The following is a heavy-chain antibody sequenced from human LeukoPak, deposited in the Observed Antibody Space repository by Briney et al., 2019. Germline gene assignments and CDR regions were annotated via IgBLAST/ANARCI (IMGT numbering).Heavy chain of an antibody. V-gene: IGHV3-48*03. CDR3: AVGYCSGGSCYDTLGS. CDR2: ISSSGSNI. Sequence: GGSLRLSCAASGFTFSSYEMNWVRQAPGKGLEWVSYISSSGSNIYYADSVKGRFTISRDNAKNSLYLQMNSLRAEDTAVYYCAVGYCSGGSCYDTLGSWGQGTLVTVSS. CDR1: GFTFSSYE. D-gene: IGHD2-15*01. J-gene: IGHJ5*02.